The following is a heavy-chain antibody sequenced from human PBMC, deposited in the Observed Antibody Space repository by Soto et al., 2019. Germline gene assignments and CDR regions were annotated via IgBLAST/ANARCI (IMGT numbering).Heavy chain of an antibody. J-gene: IGHJ4*02. CDR2: ISYDGSNK. V-gene: IGHV3-30*18. CDR3: AKDLRVSSSSAFDY. D-gene: IGHD6-6*01. Sequence: SLRLSCAASGFTFSSYGMHWVRQAPGKGLEWVAVISYDGSNKYYADSVKGRFTISRDNSKNTLYLQMNSLRAEDMAVYYCAKDLRVSSSSAFDYWGQGTLVTVSS. CDR1: GFTFSSYG.